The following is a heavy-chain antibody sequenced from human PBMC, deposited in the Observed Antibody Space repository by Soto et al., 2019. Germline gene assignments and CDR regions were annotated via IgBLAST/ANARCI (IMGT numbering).Heavy chain of an antibody. CDR2: INDRGSI. J-gene: IGHJ2*01. Sequence: QVQLQQWGAGPLRPLETLSLTCGVSGGSFSGYYWAWIRQSPGKGLGWIGEINDRGSINYNPALKSRVSISVDTTKNNYSLKLRSVTAADTAVYYCARESHDILTGPPWVWYFDLWGRGTLVTVSS. V-gene: IGHV4-34*01. D-gene: IGHD3-9*01. CDR1: GGSFSGYY. CDR3: ARESHDILTGPPWVWYFDL.